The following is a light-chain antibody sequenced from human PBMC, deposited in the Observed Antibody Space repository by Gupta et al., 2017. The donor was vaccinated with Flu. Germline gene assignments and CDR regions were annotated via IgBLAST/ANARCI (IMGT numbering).Light chain of an antibody. V-gene: IGLV1-47*01. J-gene: IGLJ2*01. CDR2: RNN. CDR3: AAWDDTMSVVV. Sequence: QSVLTQPPSASGTPGQRVTISWSGSSSNIGSNYVYWYQQLPGTAPKLLIFRNNQRPSGVTDRFSGSKSGTSASLTITGLQSEEEAYYYWAAWDDTMSVVVFGGGTKLTVL. CDR1: SSNIGSNY.